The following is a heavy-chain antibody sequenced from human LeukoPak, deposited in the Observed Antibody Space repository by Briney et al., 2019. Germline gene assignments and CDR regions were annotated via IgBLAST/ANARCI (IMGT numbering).Heavy chain of an antibody. CDR2: ISGSGGST. D-gene: IGHD3-22*01. J-gene: IGHJ4*02. V-gene: IGHV3-23*01. Sequence: GGSLRLSCAASGFTFRSYGMSWVRQAPGKGLEWVSAISGSGGSTYYADSVRGRFTISRDTSKNTLYLHMNSLRAEDTAVYYCAKDLAYYYDSSGYYYSYYFDYWGQGTLVTVSS. CDR1: GFTFRSYG. CDR3: AKDLAYYYDSSGYYYSYYFDY.